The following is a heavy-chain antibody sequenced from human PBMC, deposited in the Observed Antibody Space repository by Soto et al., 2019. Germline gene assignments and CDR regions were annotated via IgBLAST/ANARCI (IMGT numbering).Heavy chain of an antibody. V-gene: IGHV3-23*01. D-gene: IGHD1-7*01. Sequence: GSLRLSCAASGFAFSNYAMSWVRQAPGKGLEWVSVISGSGDGTSYADSVKGRFAISRDNSKNTLYLQVNSLKTEDTAVYYCTRDLPTTGTTDWGQGTLVTLSS. CDR2: ISGSGDGT. CDR3: TRDLPTTGTTD. CDR1: GFAFSNYA. J-gene: IGHJ4*02.